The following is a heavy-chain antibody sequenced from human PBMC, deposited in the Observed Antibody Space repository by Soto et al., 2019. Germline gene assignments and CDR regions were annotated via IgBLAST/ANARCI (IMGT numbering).Heavy chain of an antibody. Sequence: ASVKVSCKASGYTFTSYGISWVRQAPGQGLEWMGWISAYNGNTNYAQKLQGRVTMTTDTSKNTLYLQMNSLRAEDTAVYYCAKVHRIQLCSDIWGQGTMVTVSS. V-gene: IGHV1-18*01. J-gene: IGHJ3*02. CDR2: ISAYNGNT. CDR1: GYTFTSYG. CDR3: AKVHRIQLCSDI. D-gene: IGHD5-18*01.